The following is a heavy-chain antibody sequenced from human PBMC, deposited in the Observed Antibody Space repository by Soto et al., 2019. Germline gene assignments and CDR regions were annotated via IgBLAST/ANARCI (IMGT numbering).Heavy chain of an antibody. V-gene: IGHV4-61*01. Sequence: AETLSLTCAVSGGSVSSGSYYWSWIRQPPGKGLEWIGYIYYSGSTNDNPSLKSRVTISVDTYKNQFSLKLSSVTAADTAVYYCARRAYSGSYYFDYWGQGTLVTVSS. D-gene: IGHD1-26*01. CDR3: ARRAYSGSYYFDY. CDR1: GGSVSSGSYY. J-gene: IGHJ4*02. CDR2: IYYSGST.